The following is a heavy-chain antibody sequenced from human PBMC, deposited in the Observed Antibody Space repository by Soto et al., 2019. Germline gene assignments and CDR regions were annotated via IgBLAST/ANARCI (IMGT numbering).Heavy chain of an antibody. D-gene: IGHD3-10*01. CDR2: INAGNGNT. CDR1: GGTISNSA. J-gene: IGHJ6*02. Sequence: ASVKVSCTASGGTISNSAMHWVRQAPGQRLEWMGWINAGNGNTKYSQKFQGRVTITRDTSASTAYMELSSLRSDDTAVYYCATMKGGSQYYYYGMDVWGQGTTVTVSS. CDR3: ATMKGGSQYYYYGMDV. V-gene: IGHV1-3*01.